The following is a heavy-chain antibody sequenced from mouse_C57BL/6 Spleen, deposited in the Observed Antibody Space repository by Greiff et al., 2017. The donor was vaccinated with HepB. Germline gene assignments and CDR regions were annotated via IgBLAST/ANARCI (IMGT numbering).Heavy chain of an antibody. CDR1: GYTFTDYE. CDR2: IDPETGGT. Sequence: VQLQESGAELVRPGASVTLSCKASGYTFTDYEMHWVKQTPVHGLEWIGAIDPETGGTAYNQKFKGKAILTADKSSSTAYMELRSLTSEDSAVYYCTRRAPDSSGYDYAMDYWGQGTSVTVSS. V-gene: IGHV1-15*01. CDR3: TRRAPDSSGYDYAMDY. J-gene: IGHJ4*01. D-gene: IGHD3-2*02.